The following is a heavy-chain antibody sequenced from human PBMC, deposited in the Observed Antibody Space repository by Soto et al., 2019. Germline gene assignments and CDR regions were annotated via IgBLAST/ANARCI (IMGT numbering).Heavy chain of an antibody. J-gene: IGHJ6*02. CDR3: ARDRCSGDRDYYYYGMDV. CDR2: IIHMLGIG. CDR1: GGTFSSYS. D-gene: IGHD2-21*02. V-gene: IGHV1-69*08. Sequence: QVQLVQSGAEVKKPGSSVKVSCKASGGTFSSYSISWVRQAPGQGLEWMGRIIHMLGIGNDAQKFQGRVTITADKFTNTAYMNLSSLRSEDTAVYYCARDRCSGDRDYYYYGMDVWGQGTTVTVSS.